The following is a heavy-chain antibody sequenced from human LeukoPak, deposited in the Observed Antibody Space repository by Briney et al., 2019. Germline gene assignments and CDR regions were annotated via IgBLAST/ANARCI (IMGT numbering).Heavy chain of an antibody. J-gene: IGHJ5*02. CDR1: GVSISSYY. D-gene: IGHD6-13*01. CDR3: ARVRIAAAGTFGWFDP. V-gene: IGHV4-59*12. Sequence: PSETLSLTCTVSGVSISSYYWSWVRQPPGKGLEWVGYIYYSGSTNYNPSLKRRVTISVETSKNQFSLKLSSVTAADTAVYYCARVRIAAAGTFGWFDPWGQGTLVTVSS. CDR2: IYYSGST.